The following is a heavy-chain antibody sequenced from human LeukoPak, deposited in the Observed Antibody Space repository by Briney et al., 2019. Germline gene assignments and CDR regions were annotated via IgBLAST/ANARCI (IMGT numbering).Heavy chain of an antibody. Sequence: GGSLRLSCAASGFTFSSYAMSWLRQAPGKGLEWVSRISGSGNSTYYADSVKGRFTISRDNSKNTLFLQMNSLRAEDTAVYYCAKNLYCGGGSCYPSALGMDVWGQGTTVTVSS. CDR3: AKNLYCGGGSCYPSALGMDV. CDR1: GFTFSSYA. CDR2: ISGSGNST. D-gene: IGHD2-15*01. V-gene: IGHV3-23*01. J-gene: IGHJ6*02.